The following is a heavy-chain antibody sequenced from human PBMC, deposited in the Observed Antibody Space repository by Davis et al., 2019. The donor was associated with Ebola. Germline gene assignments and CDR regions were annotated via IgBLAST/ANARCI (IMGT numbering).Heavy chain of an antibody. CDR3: ARVISCSSTSCYYYMDV. CDR2: ISSSSSYI. V-gene: IGHV3-21*01. J-gene: IGHJ6*03. Sequence: PGGSLRLSCAASGFTFSSYSMNWVRQAPGKGLEWVSSISSSSSYIYYADSVKGRFTISRDNAKNSLYLQMNSLRAEDTAVYYCARVISCSSTSCYYYMDVWGKGTTVTVSS. D-gene: IGHD2-2*01. CDR1: GFTFSSYS.